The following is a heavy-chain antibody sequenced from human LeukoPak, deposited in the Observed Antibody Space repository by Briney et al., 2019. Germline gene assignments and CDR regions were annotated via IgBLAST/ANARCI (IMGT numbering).Heavy chain of an antibody. D-gene: IGHD3-10*01. Sequence: SETLSLTCTVSGGSISGYYWSWIRQPPGKRLEWIGHTYDTGSTNYNPSLKSRVTISVDTSKNQFSLKLSSVTAADTAVYYCARFLPATIRGVIITVGYYFDYWGQGTLVTVSS. J-gene: IGHJ4*02. CDR1: GGSISGYY. CDR2: TYDTGST. V-gene: IGHV4-59*08. CDR3: ARFLPATIRGVIITVGYYFDY.